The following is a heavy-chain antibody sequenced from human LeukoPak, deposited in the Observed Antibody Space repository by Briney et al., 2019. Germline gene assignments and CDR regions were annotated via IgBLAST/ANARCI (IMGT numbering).Heavy chain of an antibody. CDR1: GFPFSSYA. D-gene: IGHD2-21*02. CDR2: LTGSGGAT. J-gene: IGHJ4*02. V-gene: IGHV3-23*01. Sequence: PGGSLRLSCAASGFPFSSYAMGWVRQAPGKGLEWVSALTGSGGATYYADSVRGRFTISRDNSKNTLYLQMNSLRAEDTAIYYCAKHEGSCGGDCYSHFDYWGQGTLVTVSS. CDR3: AKHEGSCGGDCYSHFDY.